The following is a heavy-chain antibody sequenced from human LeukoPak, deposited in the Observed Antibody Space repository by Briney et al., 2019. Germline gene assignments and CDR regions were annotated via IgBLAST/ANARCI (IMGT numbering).Heavy chain of an antibody. V-gene: IGHV3-30*18. CDR2: ISYDGSTK. CDR1: GFTFNSFG. D-gene: IGHD1-26*01. Sequence: GGSLRLSCATSGFTFNSFGMHWARQAPGKGLEWVAFISYDGSTKDYADSVKGRFTISRDNSKNTLFLQMNSLRVEDTAVYYCAKVHLRIEIYAFDVWGQGTMVTVSS. CDR3: AKVHLRIEIYAFDV. J-gene: IGHJ3*01.